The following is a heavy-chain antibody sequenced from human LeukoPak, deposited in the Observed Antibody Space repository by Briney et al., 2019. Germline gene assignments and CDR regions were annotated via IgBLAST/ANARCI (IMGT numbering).Heavy chain of an antibody. CDR1: GFTFSSYG. J-gene: IGHJ5*02. CDR3: AKGVVPAAKGGWFDP. Sequence: PGGSLRLSCAASGFTFSSYGMHWVRQAPGKGPEWVAVISYDGSNKYYADSVKGRFTISRDNSKNTLYLQMNSLRAEDTAVYYCAKGVVPAAKGGWFDPWGQGTLVTVSS. D-gene: IGHD2-2*01. V-gene: IGHV3-30*18. CDR2: ISYDGSNK.